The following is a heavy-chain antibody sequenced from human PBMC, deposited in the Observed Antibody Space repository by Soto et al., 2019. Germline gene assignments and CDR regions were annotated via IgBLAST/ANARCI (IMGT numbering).Heavy chain of an antibody. Sequence: QVQLVESGGGVVQPGRSLKLSCAASGFTFSRYGMHWVRQAPGKGLEWVAVIFYDGSRKEYAASLKGRFTISRDNSKNTLYLQKNSLRGEDTAMYYCVREESDNDGNWFDPWGQGTLVTVSS. CDR1: GFTFSRYG. CDR3: VREESDNDGNWFDP. D-gene: IGHD5-12*01. J-gene: IGHJ5*02. CDR2: IFYDGSRK. V-gene: IGHV3-33*01.